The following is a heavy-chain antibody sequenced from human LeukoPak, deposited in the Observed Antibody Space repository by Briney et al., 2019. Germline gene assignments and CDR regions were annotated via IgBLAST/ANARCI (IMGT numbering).Heavy chain of an antibody. V-gene: IGHV6-1*01. D-gene: IGHD6-13*01. CDR3: ARERWSYYFDY. J-gene: IGHJ4*02. CDR1: LVSSSMDSAA. CDR2: TYYRSRWYN. Sequence: SQTLSLTCAISLVSSSMDSAAWNWIGQSPSRGLEWLGRTYYRSRWYNDYAVSVKSRIAIDPDTSKNQFSLQLNSVTPEDTAVYYSARERWSYYFDYWGQGALVTVSS.